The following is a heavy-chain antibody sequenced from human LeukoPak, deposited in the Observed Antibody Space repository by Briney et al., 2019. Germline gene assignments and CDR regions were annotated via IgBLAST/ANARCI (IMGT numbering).Heavy chain of an antibody. V-gene: IGHV4-59*12. CDR3: ARGGRVRSSPNWFDP. Sequence: PSETLSLTCTVSGGSISSYYWSWIRQPPGKGLKWIGNIYYSGYTTYSPSLRSRVTISVDTSKNQFSLKLSSVTAADTAVYYCARGGRVRSSPNWFDPWGQGTLVTVSS. CDR1: GGSISSYY. D-gene: IGHD2-21*01. CDR2: IYYSGYT. J-gene: IGHJ5*02.